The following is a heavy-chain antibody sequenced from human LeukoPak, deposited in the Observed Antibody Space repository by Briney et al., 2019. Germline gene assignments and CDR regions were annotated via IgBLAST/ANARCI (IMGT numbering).Heavy chain of an antibody. J-gene: IGHJ6*02. Sequence: SETLSLTCAVYGGSFSGYYWSWMRQPPGKGLEWMGEINHSGSTNNNPSLKSRVTISVDTSKNQFSLKLSSVTAADTAVYYCARGGYCSSTSCFTIWNYYYYGMDVWGQGTTVTVSS. V-gene: IGHV4-34*01. CDR1: GGSFSGYY. D-gene: IGHD2-2*01. CDR2: INHSGST. CDR3: ARGGYCSSTSCFTIWNYYYYGMDV.